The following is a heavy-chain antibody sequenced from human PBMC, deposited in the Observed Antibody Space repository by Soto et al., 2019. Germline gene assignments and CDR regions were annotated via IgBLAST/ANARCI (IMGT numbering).Heavy chain of an antibody. D-gene: IGHD3-10*01. J-gene: IGHJ6*03. CDR2: IYYSGST. CDR3: ARVTMVRGVIPYYYYMDV. CDR1: GGSISSYY. Sequence: SETLSLTCTVSGGSISSYYWSWIRQPPGKGLEWIGYIYYSGSTNYNPSLKSRITISVDTSKNQFSLKLSSVTAADTAVYYCARVTMVRGVIPYYYYMDVWGKGTTVTVSS. V-gene: IGHV4-59*01.